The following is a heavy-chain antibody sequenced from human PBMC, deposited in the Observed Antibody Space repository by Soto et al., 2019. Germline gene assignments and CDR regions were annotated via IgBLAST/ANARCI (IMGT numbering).Heavy chain of an antibody. Sequence: GGSLRLSCAASGFTFSSYAMNWVRQAPGKGLEWVASITSSSSYIYYEDSLKGRFTISRDNAKNSLFLQLDSLRAEDTAVYFCVRARSTDSRPDYWGQGTLVTVSS. J-gene: IGHJ4*02. CDR2: ITSSSSYI. CDR3: VRARSTDSRPDY. V-gene: IGHV3-21*01. CDR1: GFTFSSYA. D-gene: IGHD3-22*01.